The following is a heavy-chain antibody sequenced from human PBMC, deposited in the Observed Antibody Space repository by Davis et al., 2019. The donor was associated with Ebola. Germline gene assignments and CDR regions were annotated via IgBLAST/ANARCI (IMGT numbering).Heavy chain of an antibody. J-gene: IGHJ3*02. CDR3: AREMSAPTGTDAFDI. Sequence: GGSLRLSCAASGFTFSNYWMNWVRQAPGKGLEWVANIKQDGSEKYYVDSVKGRFTISRDNAKNSLYLQVNSLRAEDTAVYYCAREMSAPTGTDAFDIWGQGTMVTVSS. CDR2: IKQDGSEK. V-gene: IGHV3-7*03. D-gene: IGHD1-14*01. CDR1: GFTFSNYW.